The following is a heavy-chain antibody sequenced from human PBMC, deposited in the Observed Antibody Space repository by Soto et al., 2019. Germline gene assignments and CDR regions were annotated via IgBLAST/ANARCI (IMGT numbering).Heavy chain of an antibody. CDR2: IYYTGST. Sequence: SETLSLTCTVSGGTISSYYWSWIRQPPGKGLEWIAYIYYTGSTNYNPSLKSRVTLSADTSKNQFSLKLISVTAADTAMYYCARVDSSGSYFDYWGQGTLVTVSS. J-gene: IGHJ4*02. V-gene: IGHV4-59*01. D-gene: IGHD3-22*01. CDR3: ARVDSSGSYFDY. CDR1: GGTISSYY.